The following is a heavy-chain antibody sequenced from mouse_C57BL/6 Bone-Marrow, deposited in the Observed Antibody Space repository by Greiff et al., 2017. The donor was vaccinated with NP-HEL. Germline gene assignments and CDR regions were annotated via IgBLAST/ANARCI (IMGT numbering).Heavy chain of an antibody. D-gene: IGHD1-1*01. CDR3: ARTGVVVAPYYFDY. J-gene: IGHJ2*01. CDR1: GYTFTSYG. CDR2: IYPRSGNT. V-gene: IGHV1-81*01. Sequence: VQLQQSGAELARPGASVKLSCKASGYTFTSYGISWVKQRTGQGLEWIGEIYPRSGNTYYNEKFKGKATLTADKSSSTAYMELRSLTSEDSAIYFCARTGVVVAPYYFDYWGQGTTLTVSS.